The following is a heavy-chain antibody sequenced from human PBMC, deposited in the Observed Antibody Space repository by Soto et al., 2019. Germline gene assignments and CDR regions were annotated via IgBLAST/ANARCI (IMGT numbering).Heavy chain of an antibody. V-gene: IGHV4-61*01. CDR3: ARESGYSSGWRFDY. CDR1: GGCVSGGSYY. D-gene: IGHD6-19*01. J-gene: IGHJ4*02. Sequence: SETLSLTCTVSGGCVSGGSYYWSWIRQPPGKGLEWIGYIYYTGSTSYNPSLKSRVTISVDTSKNQFSLKLTSVTAADTAVYYCARESGYSSGWRFDYWGQGTLVTVSS. CDR2: IYYTGST.